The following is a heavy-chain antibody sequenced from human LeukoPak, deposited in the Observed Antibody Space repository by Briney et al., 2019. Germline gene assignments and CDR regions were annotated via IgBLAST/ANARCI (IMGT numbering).Heavy chain of an antibody. D-gene: IGHD5-18*01. Sequence: PGGSLRLSCEASGFTFSSYAMSWVRQAPGKGLEWVSTISVGGGSTYYADSVKGRFTISRDNSKNTLYLQMNSLRAEDTAVYYCAQNWRYTTMVAWGFFDYWGQGTLVTVSS. CDR2: ISVGGGST. J-gene: IGHJ4*02. V-gene: IGHV3-23*01. CDR1: GFTFSSYA. CDR3: AQNWRYTTMVAWGFFDY.